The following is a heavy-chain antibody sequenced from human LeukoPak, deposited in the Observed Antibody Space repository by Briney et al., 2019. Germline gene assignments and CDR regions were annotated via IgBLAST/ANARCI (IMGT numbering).Heavy chain of an antibody. D-gene: IGHD3-22*01. CDR2: IYHSGST. V-gene: IGHV4-38-2*01. J-gene: IGHJ4*02. Sequence: PSETLSLTCAVSGYSISSGYYWGWIRQPPGKGLEWIGSIYHSGSTYYNPSLKSRVTISVDTSKNQFSLKLSSVTAADTAVYYCARGDDSSGYYFVIDYWGQGTLATVSS. CDR1: GYSISSGYY. CDR3: ARGDDSSGYYFVIDY.